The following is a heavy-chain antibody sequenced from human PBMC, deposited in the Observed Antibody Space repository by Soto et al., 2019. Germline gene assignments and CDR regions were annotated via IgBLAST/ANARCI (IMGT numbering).Heavy chain of an antibody. CDR3: ARLPSR. CDR1: GGSISSGGYS. V-gene: IGHV4-30-2*01. CDR2: IYHSGST. D-gene: IGHD2-2*01. Sequence: LSLTCAVSGGSISSGGYSWSWIRQPPGKGLEWIGYIYHSGSTYYNPSLKSRVTISVDRSKNQFSLKLSSVTAADTSVYYRARLPSRWGQGTLVTVYS. J-gene: IGHJ4*02.